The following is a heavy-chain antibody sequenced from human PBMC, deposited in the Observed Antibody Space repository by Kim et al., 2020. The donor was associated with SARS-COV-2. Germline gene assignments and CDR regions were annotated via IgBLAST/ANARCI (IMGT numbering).Heavy chain of an antibody. CDR3: ARDYNWGYYFDF. CDR2: TSYEERNK. CDR1: GFTFSRYA. D-gene: IGHD1-20*01. V-gene: IGHV3-30*14. J-gene: IGHJ4*02. Sequence: GGSLRLSCAASGFTFSRYAMHWARQAPGKGLEWVAVTSYEERNKYYLDSVKGRFTISRDNSKNTLYLQMNSLRAEDTAVYYCARDYNWGYYFDFWGQGTLVTVSS.